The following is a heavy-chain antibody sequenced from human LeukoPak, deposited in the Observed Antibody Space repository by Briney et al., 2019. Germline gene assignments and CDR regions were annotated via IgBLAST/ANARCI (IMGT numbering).Heavy chain of an antibody. Sequence: SETLSLTCAVYGGSFSGYYWSWIRQPPGKGLEWIGEINHSGSTNYNPSLKSRVTISVDTSKNQFSLKLSSVTAADTAVYYCAGGGVGATTYYFDYWGQGTLVTVSS. CDR2: INHSGST. V-gene: IGHV4-34*01. CDR3: AGGGVGATTYYFDY. CDR1: GGSFSGYY. D-gene: IGHD1-26*01. J-gene: IGHJ4*02.